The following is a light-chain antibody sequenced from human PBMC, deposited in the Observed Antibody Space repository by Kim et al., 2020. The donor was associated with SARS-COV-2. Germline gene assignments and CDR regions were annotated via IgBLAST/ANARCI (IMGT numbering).Light chain of an antibody. CDR1: SSNIGAGYD. V-gene: IGLV1-40*01. J-gene: IGLJ3*02. CDR2: SNS. CDR3: QSYDSSLSEV. Sequence: QLVLTQPPSVSGAPGQRVTISCTGSSSNIGAGYDVHWYQQLPGTAPKLLIYSNSNRPSGVPDRFSGPKSGTSASLAITGLQAEDEADYYCQSYDSSLSEVFGGGTQLTVL.